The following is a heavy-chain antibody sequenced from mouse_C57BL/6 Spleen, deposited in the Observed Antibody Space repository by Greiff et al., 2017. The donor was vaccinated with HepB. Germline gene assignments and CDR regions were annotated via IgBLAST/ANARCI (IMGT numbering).Heavy chain of an antibody. J-gene: IGHJ3*01. CDR2: IWSGGST. D-gene: IGHD2-3*01. Sequence: VKLVESGPGLVQPSQSLSITCTVSGFSLTSYGVHWVRQSPGKGLEWLGVIWSGGSTDYNAAFISRLSISKDNSKSQVFFKMNSLQADDTAIYYCASPDGYYAWFAYWGQGTLVTVSA. CDR1: GFSLTSYG. CDR3: ASPDGYYAWFAY. V-gene: IGHV2-2*01.